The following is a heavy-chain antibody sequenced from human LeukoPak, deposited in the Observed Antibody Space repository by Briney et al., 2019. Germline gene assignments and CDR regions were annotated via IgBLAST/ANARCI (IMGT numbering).Heavy chain of an antibody. CDR1: GFTFSSYW. Sequence: GGSLRLSCAASGFTFSSYWMSWVRQAPGKGLVWVANIHLDGSEKYYVDSVKGRFTISRDNAKNSLYLQMNSLRAEDTAVYYCAPHGALMVRGVIIGYWGQGTLVTVSS. D-gene: IGHD3-10*01. CDR2: IHLDGSEK. J-gene: IGHJ4*02. CDR3: APHGALMVRGVIIGY. V-gene: IGHV3-7*02.